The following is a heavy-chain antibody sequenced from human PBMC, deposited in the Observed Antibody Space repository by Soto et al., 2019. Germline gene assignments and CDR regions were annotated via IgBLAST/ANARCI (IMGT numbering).Heavy chain of an antibody. Sequence: ASVKVSCKASGYTITSYGSSWLRQAPGQGLEWMGWNSAYNGNTNYAQKLLGRVTMTTETSTSTAYMELRSLRSDDTAVSYCARVGFWSGYSPRYGMDVWGQGTTVTVSS. J-gene: IGHJ6*02. D-gene: IGHD3-3*01. CDR1: GYTITSYG. V-gene: IGHV1-18*01. CDR3: ARVGFWSGYSPRYGMDV. CDR2: NSAYNGNT.